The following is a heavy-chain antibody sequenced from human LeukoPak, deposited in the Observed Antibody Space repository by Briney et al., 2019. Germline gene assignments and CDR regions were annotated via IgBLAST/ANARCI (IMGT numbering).Heavy chain of an antibody. CDR1: GGSFSGYY. Sequence: SETLSLTCAVYGGSFSGYYWSWIRQPPGKGLEWIGEINHSGSTNYNPSLKSRVTISVDTSKNQFSLKLSSVTAADTAVYYCARSVPAGRDTVVVRNYYYGMDVWGKGTTVTVSS. CDR3: ARSVPAGRDTVVVRNYYYGMDV. CDR2: INHSGST. D-gene: IGHD2-2*01. J-gene: IGHJ6*04. V-gene: IGHV4-34*01.